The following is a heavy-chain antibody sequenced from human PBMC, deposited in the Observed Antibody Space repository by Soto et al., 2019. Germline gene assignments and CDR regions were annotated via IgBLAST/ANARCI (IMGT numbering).Heavy chain of an antibody. J-gene: IGHJ4*02. V-gene: IGHV4-4*02. CDR1: SASIDNVYW. Sequence: PSETLSLTCALSSASIDNVYWWSWVRQSPRREMEWIEEPSHDGVTNYNPSLEGRVTISIDRSKNQFYLVLNSVTAKDTAVYYCARSTISGFSGLTIFGVVIHPPDYWGQGTLVTVSS. CDR3: ARSTISGFSGLTIFGVVIHPPDY. D-gene: IGHD3-3*01. CDR2: PSHDGVT.